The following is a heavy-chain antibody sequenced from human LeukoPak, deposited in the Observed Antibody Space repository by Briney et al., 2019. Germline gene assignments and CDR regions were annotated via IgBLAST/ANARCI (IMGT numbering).Heavy chain of an antibody. Sequence: KPSGPRSLTCGVSSGPFRNTNWWGWARHPPGAGLGWIGEISLTGLTHYNPPLESRVTLSLDKSKNQLSLTLTSVTAADTAVYYCSRENGAFSPFGYWGQGTLVTVRS. CDR2: ISLTGLT. D-gene: IGHD2-8*01. CDR3: SRENGAFSPFGY. J-gene: IGHJ4*02. CDR1: SGPFRNTNW. V-gene: IGHV4-4*02.